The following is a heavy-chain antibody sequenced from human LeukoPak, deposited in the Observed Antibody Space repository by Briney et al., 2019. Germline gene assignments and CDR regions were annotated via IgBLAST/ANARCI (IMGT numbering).Heavy chain of an antibody. Sequence: GGSLRLSCAASGFTFSSYEMNWVRQAPGKGLDWVSYISSSGSTIYYADSVKGRFTISRDNAKNSLYLQMNSLRAEDTAVYYCARDKSVTMIASAFDIWGQGTMVTVSS. D-gene: IGHD3-22*01. CDR1: GFTFSSYE. J-gene: IGHJ3*02. CDR2: ISSSGSTI. CDR3: ARDKSVTMIASAFDI. V-gene: IGHV3-48*03.